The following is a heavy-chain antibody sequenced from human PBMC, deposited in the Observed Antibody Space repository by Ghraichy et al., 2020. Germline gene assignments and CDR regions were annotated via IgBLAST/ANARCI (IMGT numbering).Heavy chain of an antibody. CDR3: ARAMGKMGGTPYGMDV. CDR1: GYTFTNYD. J-gene: IGHJ6*02. V-gene: IGHV1-18*01. Sequence: ASVKVSCKTSGYTFTNYDITWVRQAPGQGLEWMGWISPYNGYTNYAQKFQGRVTMTTDTWTTTAYMELRSLRSDDTAVYYCARAMGKMGGTPYGMDVWGQGTTVTVSS. CDR2: ISPYNGYT. D-gene: IGHD1-26*01.